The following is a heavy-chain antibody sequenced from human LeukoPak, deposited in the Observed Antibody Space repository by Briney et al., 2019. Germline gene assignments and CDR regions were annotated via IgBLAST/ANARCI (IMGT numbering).Heavy chain of an antibody. CDR1: GFTFSSYA. Sequence: PGGSLRLSCSASGFTFSSYAMHWVRQAPGKGLEYVSAISSNGGSTYYADSVKGRFTISRDNSKNTLYLQMSSLRAEDTAAYYCVKMRTYDFWTYDAFDIWGQGTMVTVSS. CDR2: ISSNGGST. D-gene: IGHD3-3*01. V-gene: IGHV3-64D*09. J-gene: IGHJ3*02. CDR3: VKMRTYDFWTYDAFDI.